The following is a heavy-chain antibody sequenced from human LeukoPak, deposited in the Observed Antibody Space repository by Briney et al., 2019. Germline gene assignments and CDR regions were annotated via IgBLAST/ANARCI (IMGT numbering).Heavy chain of an antibody. CDR3: ARGLLPVF. V-gene: IGHV4-59*12. J-gene: IGHJ4*02. CDR1: GGSISSYY. D-gene: IGHD3-22*01. Sequence: SETLSLTCTVSGGSISSYYWSWIRQPPGKGLEWIGYIYHSGSTYYNPSLKSRVTISVDRSKNQFSLKLSSVTAADTAVYYCARGLLPVFWGQGTLVTVSS. CDR2: IYHSGST.